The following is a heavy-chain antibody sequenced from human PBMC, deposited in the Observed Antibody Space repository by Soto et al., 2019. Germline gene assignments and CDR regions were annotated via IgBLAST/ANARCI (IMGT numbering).Heavy chain of an antibody. V-gene: IGHV4-31*03. CDR3: ARVGSLATTVPFYYYGMDV. D-gene: IGHD5-12*01. J-gene: IGHJ6*02. Sequence: SETLSLTCTVSGGSISSGGYYWSWIRQHPGKGLEWIGYIYYSGSTYYNPSLKSRVTISVDTSKNQFSLKLSSVTAADTAVYYCARVGSLATTVPFYYYGMDVWGQGTTVTVSS. CDR2: IYYSGST. CDR1: GGSISSGGYY.